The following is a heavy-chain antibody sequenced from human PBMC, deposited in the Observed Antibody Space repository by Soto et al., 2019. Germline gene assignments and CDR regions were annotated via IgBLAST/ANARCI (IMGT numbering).Heavy chain of an antibody. CDR3: AKDPDSDHGDPASYFDY. D-gene: IGHD4-17*01. Sequence: EVQLLESGGGLVQPGGSLRLSCAASGFTFSSYAMSWVRQAPGKGLEWVSAISGSGGSTYYADSVKGRFTISRDNSKNTLYLQMNSQRAEDTAVYYCAKDPDSDHGDPASYFDYWGQGTLVTVSS. CDR1: GFTFSSYA. V-gene: IGHV3-23*01. CDR2: ISGSGGST. J-gene: IGHJ4*02.